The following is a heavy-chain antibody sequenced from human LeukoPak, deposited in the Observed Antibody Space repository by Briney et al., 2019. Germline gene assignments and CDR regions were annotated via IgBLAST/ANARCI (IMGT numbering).Heavy chain of an antibody. Sequence: GGSLRLSCAASGFTFDDYAMHWVRQAPGKGLEWVSGISWNSGSIGYADSVKSRFTISRDNAKNSLYLQMNSLRAEDTALYYCATEYYDSSGYFDYWGQGTLVTVSS. V-gene: IGHV3-9*01. CDR2: ISWNSGSI. J-gene: IGHJ4*02. D-gene: IGHD3-22*01. CDR3: ATEYYDSSGYFDY. CDR1: GFTFDDYA.